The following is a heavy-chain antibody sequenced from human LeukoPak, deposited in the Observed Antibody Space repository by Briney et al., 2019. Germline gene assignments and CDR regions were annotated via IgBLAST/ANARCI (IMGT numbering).Heavy chain of an antibody. D-gene: IGHD5-18*01. V-gene: IGHV4-34*01. CDR3: ARGYSYGLFDY. CDR2: INHSGST. Sequence: SETLSLTCDVYGGSFSGYYWSWIRQPPGKGLEWIGEINHSGSTNYNPSLKSRVTISVDTSKNQFSLKLSSVTAADTAVYYCARGYSYGLFDYWGQGTLVTVSS. J-gene: IGHJ4*02. CDR1: GGSFSGYY.